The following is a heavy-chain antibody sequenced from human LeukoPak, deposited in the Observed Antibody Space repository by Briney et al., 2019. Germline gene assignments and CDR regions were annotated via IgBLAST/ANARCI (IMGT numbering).Heavy chain of an antibody. Sequence: ASVKVSCKASGYTFTSYDINWVRQAPGQGLEWMGWMNPNSGNTGYAQKFQGRVTITRNTSISTAYMELSSLRSEDTAVYYCARHGGYSYGVDYWGQGTLVTVSS. CDR2: MNPNSGNT. CDR3: ARHGGYSYGVDY. D-gene: IGHD5-18*01. J-gene: IGHJ4*02. V-gene: IGHV1-8*03. CDR1: GYTFTSYD.